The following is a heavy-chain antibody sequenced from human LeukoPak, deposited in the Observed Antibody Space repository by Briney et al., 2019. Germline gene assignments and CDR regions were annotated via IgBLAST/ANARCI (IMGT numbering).Heavy chain of an antibody. CDR3: ARDLGPYYDILTGQSENDY. J-gene: IGHJ4*02. Sequence: GGSLRLSCAASGFTVSSNYMSWVRHAPGKGLEWVSVIYSGGSTYYADSVKGRFTISRDNSKNTLYLQMNSLRAEDTAVYYCARDLGPYYDILTGQSENDYWGQGTLVTVSS. CDR1: GFTVSSNY. V-gene: IGHV3-66*01. D-gene: IGHD3-9*01. CDR2: IYSGGST.